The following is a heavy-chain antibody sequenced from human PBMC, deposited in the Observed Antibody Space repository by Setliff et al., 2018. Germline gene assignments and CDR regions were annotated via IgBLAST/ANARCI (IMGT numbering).Heavy chain of an antibody. CDR3: ARDRQYCSSPTCYSSYFYYYGMDV. CDR1: GQSFSDYY. D-gene: IGHD2-2*02. V-gene: IGHV4-34*01. CDR2: IYHSGST. J-gene: IGHJ6*02. Sequence: SETLSLTCAIYGQSFSDYYWSWVRQPPGKGLEWIGEIYHSGSTNYNPSLKSRVAISVDTSKNQFSLKLSSVTAADTAVYYCARDRQYCSSPTCYSSYFYYYGMDVWGQGTTVTVSS.